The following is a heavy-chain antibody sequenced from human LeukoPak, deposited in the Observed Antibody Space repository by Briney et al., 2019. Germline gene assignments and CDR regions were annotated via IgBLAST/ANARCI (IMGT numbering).Heavy chain of an antibody. J-gene: IGHJ5*02. CDR1: GVSFSSYY. Sequence: SGTLSLTCAVYGVSFSSYYWSWIRQPPGKGLEWIGEINHGGSTNYNPSLKSRVTISVDTSKNQFSLKLSSVTAADTDVYYCARSVIAAAGIYWFDPWGQGTLVTVSS. D-gene: IGHD6-13*01. CDR2: INHGGST. V-gene: IGHV4-34*01. CDR3: ARSVIAAAGIYWFDP.